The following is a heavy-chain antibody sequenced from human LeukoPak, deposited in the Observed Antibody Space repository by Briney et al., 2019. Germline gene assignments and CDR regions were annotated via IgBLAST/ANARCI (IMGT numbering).Heavy chain of an antibody. CDR1: GGSISSGGYY. CDR3: ARDARHYYDSSGYYPGAFDI. J-gene: IGHJ3*02. V-gene: IGHV4-31*03. CDR2: IYYSGST. D-gene: IGHD3-22*01. Sequence: TSQTLSLTCTVSGGSISSGGYYWSWIRQHPGKGLEWIGYIYYSGSTYYNPSLKSRVTISVDTSKNQFSLKLSSATAADTAVYYCARDARHYYDSSGYYPGAFDIWGQGTMVTVSS.